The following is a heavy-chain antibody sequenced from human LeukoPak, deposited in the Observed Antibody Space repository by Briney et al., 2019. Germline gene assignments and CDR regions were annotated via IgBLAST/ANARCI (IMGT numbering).Heavy chain of an antibody. J-gene: IGHJ5*02. Sequence: GGSLRLSCAASGFTFSNAWMSWVRQAPGKGLEWVGRSRNKVNSYTTEYAASVKGRFTISRDDSKNSLYLQMNSLKIEDTAVYYCARDLGSWGQGTLVTVSS. CDR2: SRNKVNSYTT. D-gene: IGHD3-16*01. CDR3: ARDLGS. CDR1: GFTFSNAW. V-gene: IGHV3-72*01.